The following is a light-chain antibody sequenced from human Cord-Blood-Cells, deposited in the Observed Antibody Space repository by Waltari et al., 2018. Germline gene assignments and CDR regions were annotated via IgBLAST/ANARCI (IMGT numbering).Light chain of an antibody. Sequence: QYALTQPASVSGSPRKPITISCTGTSSDVGGYNYVSWYQQHPGQAPKLRIYDVSNRPSGVSNRFSGSKSGNTASLTISGLQAEDEADYYCSSYTSSSTVVFGGGTKLTVL. CDR1: SSDVGGYNY. J-gene: IGLJ2*01. V-gene: IGLV2-14*01. CDR3: SSYTSSSTVV. CDR2: DVS.